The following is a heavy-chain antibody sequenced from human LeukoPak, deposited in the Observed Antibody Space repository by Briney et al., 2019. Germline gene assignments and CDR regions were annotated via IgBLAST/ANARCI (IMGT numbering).Heavy chain of an antibody. D-gene: IGHD3-22*01. CDR1: GGSISPYY. V-gene: IGHV4-59*12. J-gene: IGHJ4*02. CDR3: ARGDYYDSSGYYQYYFDY. CDR2: IYYSGTT. Sequence: PSETLSLTCTVSGGSISPYYWSWIRQPPGKGLEWIGYIYYSGTTNYNPSLKSRVTMSVDTSKNQFSLKLSSVTAADTAVYYCARGDYYDSSGYYQYYFDYWGQGTLVTVSS.